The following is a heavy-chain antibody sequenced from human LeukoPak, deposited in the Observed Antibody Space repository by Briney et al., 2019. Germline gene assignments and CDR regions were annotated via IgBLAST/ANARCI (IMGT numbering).Heavy chain of an antibody. CDR3: AREGVATIGAGGYYYYGMDV. CDR1: GYTFTGYY. J-gene: IGHJ6*02. Sequence: GASVKVSCKASGYTFTGYYMHWVRQGPGQGLERMGWINPNSGGTNYDKKFQGRVTMTRDTSISKAYMELSRLRCDDTAVYYCAREGVATIGAGGYYYYGMDVWGQGTTVTVSS. CDR2: INPNSGGT. V-gene: IGHV1-2*02. D-gene: IGHD5-12*01.